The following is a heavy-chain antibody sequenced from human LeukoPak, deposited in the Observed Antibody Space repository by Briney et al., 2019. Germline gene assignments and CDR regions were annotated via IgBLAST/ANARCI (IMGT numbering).Heavy chain of an antibody. CDR1: GFSISSGYF. CDR2: IHYPEST. Sequence: NPSETLSLTCAVSGFSISSGYFWGWIRRPPGKGLEWIGTIHYPESTYYNPSLNSRLTISIDTSKNHFSLKLSSVTAADTALYYCARGRGRQVGTRWHPDTHHDYWGQGILVTVPS. CDR3: ARGRGRQVGTRWHPDTHHDY. D-gene: IGHD6-13*01. V-gene: IGHV4-38-2*01. J-gene: IGHJ4*02.